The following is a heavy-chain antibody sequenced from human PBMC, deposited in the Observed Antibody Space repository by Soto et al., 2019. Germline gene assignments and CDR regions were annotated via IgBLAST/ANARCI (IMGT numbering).Heavy chain of an antibody. V-gene: IGHV3-23*01. CDR3: AKGIYSSSGYFNY. J-gene: IGHJ4*02. CDR1: GFTFSSYA. Sequence: GGSLRLSCAASGFTFSSYAMSWVRQAPGKGLEWVSVISGSGGSTYYVDSVEGRFTISRDNSKNTLYMQMNSLRAEDTAVYYCAKGIYSSSGYFNYWGQGTLVTVSS. D-gene: IGHD6-13*01. CDR2: ISGSGGST.